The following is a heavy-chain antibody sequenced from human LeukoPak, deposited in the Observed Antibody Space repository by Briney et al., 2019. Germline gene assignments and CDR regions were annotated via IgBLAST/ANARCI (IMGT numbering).Heavy chain of an antibody. D-gene: IGHD2-21*02. CDR3: ASVLYCGADCYSGRYFFDY. CDR2: INPSGDST. J-gene: IGHJ4*02. CDR1: GYTFTNYG. V-gene: IGHV1-46*01. Sequence: ASVKVSCKASGYTFTNYGISWVRQAPGQGLEWMGIINPSGDSTSYAQKFQGRVTMTRDTSTSTVYMELSSLRSEDTAVYYCASVLYCGADCYSGRYFFDYWGQGTLVTVSS.